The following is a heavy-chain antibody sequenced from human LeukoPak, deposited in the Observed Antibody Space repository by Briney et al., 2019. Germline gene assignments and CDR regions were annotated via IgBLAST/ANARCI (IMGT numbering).Heavy chain of an antibody. V-gene: IGHV1-2*02. CDR3: ARGLEIHGGSDTKLDDY. CDR1: GYSFTDYY. J-gene: IGHJ4*02. CDR2: ISPRSGDT. Sequence: ASVKVSCKASGYSFTDYYMHWVRQAPGQGLEWMGWISPRSGDTNYAQKFQGRVTMTRDTSIHTDDMDLSRFTYGDTAVFYWARGLEIHGGSDTKLDDYWGQGTLVTVST. D-gene: IGHD3-10*01.